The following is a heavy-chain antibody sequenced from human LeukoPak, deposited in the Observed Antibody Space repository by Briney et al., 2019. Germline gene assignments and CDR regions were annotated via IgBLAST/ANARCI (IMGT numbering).Heavy chain of an antibody. CDR1: GGSFSGYY. D-gene: IGHD3-10*01. CDR2: INHSGST. Sequence: SETLSLTCAVYGGSFSGYYWSWIRQPPGKGLEWIGEINHSGSTNYNPSLKSRVTISVDTSKNQFSLKLSSVTAADTAVYYCASSRGLGEILYVYWGQGTLVTVSS. V-gene: IGHV4-34*01. CDR3: ASSRGLGEILYVY. J-gene: IGHJ4*02.